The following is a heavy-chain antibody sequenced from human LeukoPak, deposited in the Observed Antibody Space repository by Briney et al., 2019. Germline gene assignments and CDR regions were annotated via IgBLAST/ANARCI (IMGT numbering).Heavy chain of an antibody. CDR1: GFTFSSYA. CDR2: IKADGSEK. Sequence: GGSLRLSCAASGFTFSSYAMSWVRQAPGKGLEWVANIKADGSEKFYVDSVKGRFTISRDNAKNSLYLQMNSLRAEDTAVYYCARDQVGATPFYYYYVDVWGKGTTVTVSS. CDR3: ARDQVGATPFYYYYVDV. J-gene: IGHJ6*03. V-gene: IGHV3-7*01. D-gene: IGHD1-26*01.